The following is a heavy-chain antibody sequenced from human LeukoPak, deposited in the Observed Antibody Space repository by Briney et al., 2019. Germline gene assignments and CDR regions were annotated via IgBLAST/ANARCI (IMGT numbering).Heavy chain of an antibody. CDR3: ARDASGYTTNWFDP. CDR1: GGSISGYY. CDR2: IYSSGST. J-gene: IGHJ5*02. V-gene: IGHV4-4*07. D-gene: IGHD6-13*01. Sequence: PSETLSLTCTVSGGSISGYYWSWIRQPAGKGLKWIGRIYSSGSTIYNPSLKSRVTVSVDTSKNQFSLKLNSVTAADTAVYYCARDASGYTTNWFDPWGQGTLVTVSS.